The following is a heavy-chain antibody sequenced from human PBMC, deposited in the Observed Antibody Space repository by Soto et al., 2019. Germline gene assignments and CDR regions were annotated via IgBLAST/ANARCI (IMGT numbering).Heavy chain of an antibody. J-gene: IGHJ6*02. D-gene: IGHD6-13*01. CDR2: INPNSGGT. CDR3: ARKTAAAEPIYYYYGMDV. V-gene: IGHV1-2*02. Sequence: ASVKVSCKASGYTFTGYYMHWVRQAPGQGLEWMGWINPNSGGTNYAQKFQGRVSMTRDTSISTAYMELSRLRSEDTAMYYCARKTAAAEPIYYYYGMDVWGQGTTVTVSS. CDR1: GYTFTGYY.